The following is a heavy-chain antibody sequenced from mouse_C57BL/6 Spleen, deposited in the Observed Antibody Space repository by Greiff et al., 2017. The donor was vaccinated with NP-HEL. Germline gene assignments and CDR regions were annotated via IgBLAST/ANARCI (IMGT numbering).Heavy chain of an antibody. CDR1: GFSLTSYG. D-gene: IGHD2-4*01. Sequence: VQVVESGPGLVQPSQSLSITCTVSGFSLTSYGVHWVRQSPGKGLEWLGVIWSGGSTDYNAAFISRLSISKDNSKSQVFFKMISLQADDTAIYYCARGDYDEDWYFDVWGTGTTVTVSS. CDR2: IWSGGST. V-gene: IGHV2-2*01. J-gene: IGHJ1*03. CDR3: ARGDYDEDWYFDV.